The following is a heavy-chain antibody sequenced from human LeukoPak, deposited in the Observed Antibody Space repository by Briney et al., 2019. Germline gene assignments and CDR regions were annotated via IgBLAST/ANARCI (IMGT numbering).Heavy chain of an antibody. CDR1: GGSISSYY. J-gene: IGHJ6*03. CDR3: ARTSGVYDILTGYSYYHYYMDV. V-gene: IGHV4-4*07. Sequence: SETLSLTCTVSGGSISSYYWSWIRQPAGKGLEWIGRIYTSGSTNYNPSLKSRVTMSVDTSKNQFSLKLSSVTAADTAVYYCARTSGVYDILTGYSYYHYYMDVWGKGTTVTISS. CDR2: IYTSGST. D-gene: IGHD3-9*01.